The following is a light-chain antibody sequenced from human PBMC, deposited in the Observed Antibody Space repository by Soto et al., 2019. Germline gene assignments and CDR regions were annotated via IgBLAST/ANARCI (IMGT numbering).Light chain of an antibody. Sequence: DIQMTQSPSTLSASVGDRATITCRASQSISSWLAWYQQKPGKAPKLLIYDASSLESGVPPRFGGSGSGTEFTLTISSLQPDDFATYYCQQYNSWTFGQGTKVDIK. J-gene: IGKJ1*01. V-gene: IGKV1-5*01. CDR2: DAS. CDR3: QQYNSWT. CDR1: QSISSW.